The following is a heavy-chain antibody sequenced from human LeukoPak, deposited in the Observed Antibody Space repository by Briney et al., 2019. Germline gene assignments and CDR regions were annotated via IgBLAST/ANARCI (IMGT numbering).Heavy chain of an antibody. J-gene: IGHJ3*02. Sequence: GGSLTLSCAASGFTFSSYGMHWVRQAPRKGLEGVAVVCYDESNKYYEDPVKGRLTIFRDNSKKTLYPQTKSLRAEDTAAYYCSRSSRGSSGCSLGSVYAFDIWGRGTMVAVCS. CDR3: SRSSRGSSGCSLGSVYAFDI. CDR2: VCYDESNK. CDR1: GFTFSSYG. V-gene: IGHV3-33*01. D-gene: IGHD6-19*01.